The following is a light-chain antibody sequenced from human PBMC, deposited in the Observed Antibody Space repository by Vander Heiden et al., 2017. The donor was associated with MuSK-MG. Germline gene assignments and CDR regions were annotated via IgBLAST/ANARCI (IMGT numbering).Light chain of an antibody. V-gene: IGLV2-14*01. Sequence: QAALTQPDSVSGPPGQSITISCTRSSSDVGDYNFFSWYQHHPGKAPKLMIYGVSNRPSGLSNRFSGSNSGSTASLTIAWLQAEDEADYYCAAYVGSSTSWVFGGGTKLTVL. CDR1: SSDVGDYNF. CDR2: GVS. J-gene: IGLJ3*02. CDR3: AAYVGSSTSWV.